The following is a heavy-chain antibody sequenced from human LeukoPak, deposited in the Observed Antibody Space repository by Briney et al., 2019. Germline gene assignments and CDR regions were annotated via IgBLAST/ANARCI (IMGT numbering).Heavy chain of an antibody. CDR2: INPNNGGT. CDR3: ARGYALYSGRYIDFDY. V-gene: IGHV1-2*02. D-gene: IGHD1-26*01. Sequence: ASVKVSCKTSGYTFTDYYMHWVRQAPEQRFEWMGWINPNNGGTNYAQKFQGRVTMTRDTSISTAYMELSRLRSDDTAVYYCARGYALYSGRYIDFDYWGQGTLVTVSS. CDR1: GYTFTDYY. J-gene: IGHJ4*02.